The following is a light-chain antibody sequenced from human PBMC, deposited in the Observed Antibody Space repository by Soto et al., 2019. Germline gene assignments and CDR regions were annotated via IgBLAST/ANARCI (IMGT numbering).Light chain of an antibody. CDR2: GAS. V-gene: IGKV3-20*01. CDR3: QLYVTKPGS. Sequence: IGLKQSPGTLSLTPGERATLSCRASHSVSNSYLPWYQQKPDQAPRLLIYGASNRATSIPDRFTGSESGTDCTLTSSVMEPKEYAGYYCQLYVTKPGSFVQGTKVDIK. CDR1: HSVSNSY. J-gene: IGKJ1*01.